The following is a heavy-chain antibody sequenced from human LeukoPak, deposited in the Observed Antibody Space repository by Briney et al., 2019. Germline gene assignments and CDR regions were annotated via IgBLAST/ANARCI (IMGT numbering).Heavy chain of an antibody. V-gene: IGHV3-23*01. CDR2: ISGSGGST. D-gene: IGHD3-10*01. CDR3: ASQTYGSGSYSIKTLFFDY. J-gene: IGHJ4*02. CDR1: GFTFSSYA. Sequence: PGGSLRLSCAASGFTFSSYAMSWVRQAPGKGLEWVSAISGSGGSTYYADSVKGRFTISRDNSKNTLYLQMNSLRAEDTAVYYCASQTYGSGSYSIKTLFFDYWGQGTLVTVSS.